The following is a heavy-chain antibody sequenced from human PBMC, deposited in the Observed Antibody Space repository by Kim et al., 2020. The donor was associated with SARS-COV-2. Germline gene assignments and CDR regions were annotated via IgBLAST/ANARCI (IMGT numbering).Heavy chain of an antibody. CDR3: ARSLTGDYNWFDP. Sequence: ASVKVSCKASGYTFTGYNMHWVRQAPGQGLEWMGRINPYGGGTNYAQKFQGRVTMARDTSISTVFMELSGLTSDYTAVYYCARSLTGDYNWFDPWGQGTLVTVSS. CDR2: INPYGGGT. CDR1: GYTFTGYN. V-gene: IGHV1-2*06. D-gene: IGHD7-27*01. J-gene: IGHJ5*02.